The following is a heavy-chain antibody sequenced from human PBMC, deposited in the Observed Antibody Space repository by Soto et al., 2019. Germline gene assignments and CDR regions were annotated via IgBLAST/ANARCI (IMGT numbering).Heavy chain of an antibody. Sequence: DVQLVESGGGLVQPGRSLRLSCAASGFKFSDHWMSWVRQAPGKGLEWVGNIKHDTSEAHYADSVKGRFTITRDNIKNFLFLPMNCMRSDDTASYYCARDGLLFSGPYRPSRFDYWGLGTLVTVSS. D-gene: IGHD3-16*02. CDR2: IKHDTSEA. V-gene: IGHV3-7*03. J-gene: IGHJ4*02. CDR3: ARDGLLFSGPYRPSRFDY. CDR1: GFKFSDHW.